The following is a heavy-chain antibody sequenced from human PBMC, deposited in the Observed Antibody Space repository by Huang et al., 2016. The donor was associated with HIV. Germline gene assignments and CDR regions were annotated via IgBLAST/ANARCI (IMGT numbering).Heavy chain of an antibody. CDR2: IYYSGNT. CDR1: GGSISSSIYY. J-gene: IGHJ6*03. CDR3: TRSGVSSYYFRPWDSYVDV. Sequence: ETLSLTCAVSGGSISSSIYYWGWVRQPPGKGLEWMASIYYSGNTYYNSSLKSRVTISIDRSKNQFSLKLAAVTAADTAVYYCTRSGVSSYYFRPWDSYVDVWGKGTTVTVS. V-gene: IGHV4-39*01. D-gene: IGHD3-3*01.